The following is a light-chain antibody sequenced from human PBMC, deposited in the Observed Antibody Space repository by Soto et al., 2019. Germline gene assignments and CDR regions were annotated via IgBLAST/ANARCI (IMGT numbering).Light chain of an antibody. Sequence: EIVMTQSPATLSVSPVERATLSCRASQSVSSNLAWYQQKPGQTPKLLIYVASTRATGIPARFSGSGSGTEFTLTICSLQAEDFAVYYCQQYNVWPLPFGGGTKVEFK. CDR2: VAS. CDR3: QQYNVWPLP. V-gene: IGKV3-15*01. J-gene: IGKJ4*01. CDR1: QSVSSN.